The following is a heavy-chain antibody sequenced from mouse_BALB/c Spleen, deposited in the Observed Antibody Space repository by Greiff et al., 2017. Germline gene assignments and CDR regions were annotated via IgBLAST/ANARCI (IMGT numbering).Heavy chain of an antibody. CDR2: IWAGGST. CDR3: ARDPAYYGNYGYYFDY. CDR1: GFSLTSYG. D-gene: IGHD2-10*01. Sequence: VQLQESGPGLVAPSQSLSITCTVSGFSLTSYGVHWVRQPPGKGLEWLGVIWAGGSTNYNSALMSRLSISKDNSKSQVFLKMNSLQTDDTAMYYCARDPAYYGNYGYYFDYWGQGTTLTVSS. J-gene: IGHJ2*01. V-gene: IGHV2-9*02.